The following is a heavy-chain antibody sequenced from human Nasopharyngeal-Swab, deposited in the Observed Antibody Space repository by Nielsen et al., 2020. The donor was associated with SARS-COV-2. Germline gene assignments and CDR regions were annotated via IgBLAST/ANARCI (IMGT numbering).Heavy chain of an antibody. J-gene: IGHJ2*01. CDR3: ARGGLLELGFYWYFDL. CDR1: GFTFSSYA. V-gene: IGHV3-30-3*01. CDR2: ISYDGSNK. D-gene: IGHD2-21*02. Sequence: GGSLGLSCAAFGFTFSSYAMHWVRQAPGKGLEWVAVISYDGSNKYYADSVKGRFTISRDNSKNTLYLQMNSLRAEDTAVYYCARGGLLELGFYWYFDLWGRGTLVTVSS.